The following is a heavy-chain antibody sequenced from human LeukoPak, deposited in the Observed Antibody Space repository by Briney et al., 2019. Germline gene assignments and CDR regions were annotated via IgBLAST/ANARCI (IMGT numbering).Heavy chain of an antibody. J-gene: IGHJ5*02. CDR1: GYTFTSYG. CDR3: ARNHRSGSYDHWFDP. CDR2: ISAYNGNT. D-gene: IGHD3-10*01. V-gene: IGHV1-18*01. Sequence: ASVKVSCKASGYTFTSYGISWVRQAPGQGLEWMGWISAYNGNTNYAQKLQGRVTMTRDTSISTVYMELTRLRSDDTAVYYCARNHRSGSYDHWFDPWGQGTLVTVSS.